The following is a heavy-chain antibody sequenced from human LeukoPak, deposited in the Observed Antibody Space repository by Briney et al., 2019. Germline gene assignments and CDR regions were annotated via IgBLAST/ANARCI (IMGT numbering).Heavy chain of an antibody. V-gene: IGHV3-48*04. CDR2: ISSSGSTI. D-gene: IGHD1-20*01. CDR1: GFTFSSYG. CDR3: ARLLVYNSGGEAFDH. Sequence: PGGTLRLSCAASGFTFSSYGMSWVRQAPGKGLEWVSYISSSGSTIYYADSVKGRFTISRDNAKNSLYLQMNSLRAEDTAVYYCARLLVYNSGGEAFDHWGQGTLVTVSS. J-gene: IGHJ4*02.